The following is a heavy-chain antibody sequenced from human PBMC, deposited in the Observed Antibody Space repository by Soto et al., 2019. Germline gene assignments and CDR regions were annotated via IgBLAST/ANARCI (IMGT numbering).Heavy chain of an antibody. CDR2: INPNSGAT. Sequence: QEQLVQSGAEAKEPGASLKVSCKASGDTFTTNYIHWVRQAPGQGLEWMGRINPNSGATLYAQKLKGRLTLTTNTSTSTVYMYLNSLKSEDSAVYYCASRFLCDMDVWGQGTTVTVSS. V-gene: IGHV1-46*04. CDR1: GDTFTTNY. J-gene: IGHJ6*02. D-gene: IGHD2-21*01. CDR3: ASRFLCDMDV.